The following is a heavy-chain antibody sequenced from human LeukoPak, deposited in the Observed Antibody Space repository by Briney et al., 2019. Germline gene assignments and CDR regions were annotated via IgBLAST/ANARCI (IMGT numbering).Heavy chain of an antibody. J-gene: IGHJ4*02. D-gene: IGHD3-9*01. CDR1: GFTFRSYG. Sequence: GGSLRLSCAASGFTFRSYGMHWVRQAPGKGLEWVAVISYNGRNKDYADSVKGRFTISRENSKNTLWLQMNSLRAEDTAVYYCARLHYDVLTGPFDYWGQGTLVTVSS. CDR3: ARLHYDVLTGPFDY. V-gene: IGHV3-30*03. CDR2: ISYNGRNK.